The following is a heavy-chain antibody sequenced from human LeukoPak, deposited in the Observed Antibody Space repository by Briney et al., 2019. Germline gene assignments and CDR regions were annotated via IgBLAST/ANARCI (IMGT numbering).Heavy chain of an antibody. CDR1: GGTFSSYA. V-gene: IGHV3-30-3*01. D-gene: IGHD6-13*01. CDR3: ASISAASPSYYYYYMDV. Sequence: SCKASGGTFSSYAMHWVRQAPGKGLEWVAVISYDGSNKYYADSVKGRFTISRDNSKNTLYLQMNSLRAEDTAVYYCASISAASPSYYYYYMDVWGKGTTVTVSS. CDR2: ISYDGSNK. J-gene: IGHJ6*03.